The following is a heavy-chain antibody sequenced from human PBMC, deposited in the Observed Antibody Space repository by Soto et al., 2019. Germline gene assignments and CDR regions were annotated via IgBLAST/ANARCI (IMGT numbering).Heavy chain of an antibody. CDR3: ANDRGRRRQRLIDPFDY. Sequence: QVQLVESGGGVVQPGRSLRVSCAASGFTFSIYAMHWVRQAPGTGLEWVAVISYDGTKTYYADSVKGRFTISRDNSKNTLYMQMNSLRDEDTVVYYCANDRGRRRQRLIDPFDYWGQGTLVTVSP. J-gene: IGHJ4*02. V-gene: IGHV3-30*18. CDR1: GFTFSIYA. D-gene: IGHD3-10*01. CDR2: ISYDGTKT.